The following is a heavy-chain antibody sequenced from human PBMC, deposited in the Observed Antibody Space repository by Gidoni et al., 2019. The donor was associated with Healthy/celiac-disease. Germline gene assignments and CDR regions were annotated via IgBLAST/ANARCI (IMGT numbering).Heavy chain of an antibody. D-gene: IGHD4-17*01. CDR1: GCSLSSGGYY. V-gene: IGHV4-31*03. CDR3: ARGIKYGDYAFDY. J-gene: IGHJ4*02. Sequence: QVQLQESGPGLVKPPQTLSLPSSSPGCSLSSGGYYWSWIRQHPGKGLEWSGYIYYSGSTYYNPSLKSRVTISVDTSKNQFSLKLSSVTAADTAVYYCARGIKYGDYAFDYWGQGTLVTVSS. CDR2: IYYSGST.